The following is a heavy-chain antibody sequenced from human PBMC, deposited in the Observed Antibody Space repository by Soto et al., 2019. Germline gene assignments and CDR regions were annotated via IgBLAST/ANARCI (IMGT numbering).Heavy chain of an antibody. J-gene: IGHJ4*02. D-gene: IGHD3-22*01. CDR3: VRDSSADAPGY. CDR2: IQRDGSEK. Sequence: EVQLVESGGGLVQPGGSLRLSCVASGFNFTKFWMSWVRQAPGKGLEWVANIQRDGSEKNYVDSVKGRFTISRDNAEKSLYLQMNSLRAEDTAVYYCVRDSSADAPGYWGQGTLVTVSS. CDR1: GFNFTKFW. V-gene: IGHV3-7*05.